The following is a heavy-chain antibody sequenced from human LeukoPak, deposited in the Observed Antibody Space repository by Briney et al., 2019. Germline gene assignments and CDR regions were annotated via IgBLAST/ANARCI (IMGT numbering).Heavy chain of an antibody. V-gene: IGHV5-51*01. Sequence: GESLKISCKGSGYTFIDYWIAWVRPMPEKGLEWMGGIYPGDSETRYSPSFQGQITISADKSISTAYLQWNRLKASDTAIYFCARLTSEHIDWFGWFDPWGQGTLVTVSS. J-gene: IGHJ5*02. CDR2: IYPGDSET. CDR1: GYTFIDYW. CDR3: ARLTSEHIDWFGWFDP. D-gene: IGHD3-9*01.